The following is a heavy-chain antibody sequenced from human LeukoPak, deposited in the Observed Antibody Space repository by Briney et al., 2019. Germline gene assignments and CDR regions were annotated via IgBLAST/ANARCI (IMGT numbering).Heavy chain of an antibody. CDR3: AKDWYIAALISIDAFDI. Sequence: GGSLRLSCTPSEFIFSNYAMSGVRQAPGKGLEWVSSLSGSATITYYADSVKGRFTISRDNSKNTLYLQMNSLRAEDTAVYYCAKDWYIAALISIDAFDIWGQGTMVTVSS. J-gene: IGHJ3*02. CDR2: LSGSATIT. D-gene: IGHD1-1*01. CDR1: EFIFSNYA. V-gene: IGHV3-23*01.